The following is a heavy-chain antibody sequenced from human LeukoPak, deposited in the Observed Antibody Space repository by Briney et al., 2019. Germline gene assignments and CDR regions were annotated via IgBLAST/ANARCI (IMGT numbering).Heavy chain of an antibody. CDR2: IYSGGST. J-gene: IGHJ3*02. Sequence: QPGGSLRLSCAASGFTVSSYYMTWVRQAPGKGLEWVSVIYSGGSTYYADSVKGRVAISRDNSKNTVFLQMNSVRAEDTALYYCARVRLFRQKAFDIWGQGTMVTVSS. CDR1: GFTVSSYY. D-gene: IGHD3-22*01. CDR3: ARVRLFRQKAFDI. V-gene: IGHV3-66*01.